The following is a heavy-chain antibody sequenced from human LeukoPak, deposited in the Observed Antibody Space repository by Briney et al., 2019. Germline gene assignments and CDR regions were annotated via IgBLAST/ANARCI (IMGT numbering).Heavy chain of an antibody. CDR1: GFTFSNLD. CDR3: ARVGTTHSSYAFDM. J-gene: IGHJ3*02. D-gene: IGHD7-27*01. Sequence: GGSLRLSCAASGFTFSNLDTSGVRQATGGGLEGVAAISGSGDSTNYGDSVKGRVTISRDNSKNTLYLQMNSLRAEDTAVYYCARVGTTHSSYAFDMWGQGTMVTVSS. V-gene: IGHV3-23*01. CDR2: ISGSGDST.